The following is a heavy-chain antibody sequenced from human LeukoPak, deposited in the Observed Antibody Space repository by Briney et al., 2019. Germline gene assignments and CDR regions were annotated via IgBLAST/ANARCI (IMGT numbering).Heavy chain of an antibody. J-gene: IGHJ4*02. CDR2: IYFSGST. D-gene: IGHD1-26*01. CDR1: GGSTSSSNYY. CDR3: ARRPTTSIVGATTNYFDH. V-gene: IGHV4-39*01. Sequence: SETLSLTCTVSGGSTSSSNYYWGWIRRPPGKGLEWIGSIYFSGSTYYSPSLKSRVTLSIDTSKNQFSLKLTSVTAADTAVYYCARRPTTSIVGATTNYFDHWGQGTLVTVSS.